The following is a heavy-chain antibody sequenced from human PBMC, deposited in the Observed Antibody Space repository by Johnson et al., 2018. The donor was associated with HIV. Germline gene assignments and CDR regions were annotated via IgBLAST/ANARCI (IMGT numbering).Heavy chain of an antibody. CDR3: ARGGAQFLEWLLSDQYAFDI. D-gene: IGHD3-3*01. Sequence: VQLVESGGGVVRPGGSLRVSCVASGFTFDEYGMSWVRQAPGKGLEWVSGINWNGGSTGYANSVKGRFSISRDNSQNTLYLQMGRLRTEDMAVYYCARGGAQFLEWLLSDQYAFDIWGQVTMVTVSS. J-gene: IGHJ3*02. CDR1: GFTFDEYG. V-gene: IGHV3-20*04. CDR2: INWNGGST.